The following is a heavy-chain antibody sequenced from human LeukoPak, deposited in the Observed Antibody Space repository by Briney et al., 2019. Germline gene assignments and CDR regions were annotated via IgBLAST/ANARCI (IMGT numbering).Heavy chain of an antibody. D-gene: IGHD6-13*01. V-gene: IGHV1-18*01. CDR1: GYTFTSYG. CDR2: ISAYNGNT. J-gene: IGHJ4*02. Sequence: ASVKVSCKASGYTFTSYGISWVRQAPGQGLEWMGWISAYNGNTNYAQKLQGRVTMTRDTSTSTVYMELSSLRSEDTAVYYCARMGRAAAGLDYWGQGTLVAVSS. CDR3: ARMGRAAAGLDY.